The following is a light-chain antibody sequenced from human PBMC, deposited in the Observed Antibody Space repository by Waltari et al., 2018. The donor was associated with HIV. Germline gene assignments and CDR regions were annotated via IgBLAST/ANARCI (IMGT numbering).Light chain of an antibody. CDR1: NNDIGYYDY. CDR2: EVI. Sequence: QSALTQPASMSGSPGQSITISCTGTNNDIGYYDYVSWYQHYPGKAPKLLIYEVINRTSGISSRFSGSKSGNTASLTISGLQSEDEADYIFASFAYGSTFYVFGNGT. CDR3: ASFAYGSTFYV. V-gene: IGLV2-14*01. J-gene: IGLJ1*01.